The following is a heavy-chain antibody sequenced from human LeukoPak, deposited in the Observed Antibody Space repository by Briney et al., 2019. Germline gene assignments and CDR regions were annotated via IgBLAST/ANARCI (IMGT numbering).Heavy chain of an antibody. Sequence: GGSLRLSCAASGFTFSNYAMHWVRQAPGKGLEWVSIISYDGSNKYYADSVKGRFTISRDNSKNTLYLQMNSLRAEDTAVYYCAKGLAGYFDWLLYDYWGQGTLVTVSS. CDR3: AKGLAGYFDWLLYDY. CDR2: ISYDGSNK. V-gene: IGHV3-30*18. J-gene: IGHJ4*02. D-gene: IGHD3-9*01. CDR1: GFTFSNYA.